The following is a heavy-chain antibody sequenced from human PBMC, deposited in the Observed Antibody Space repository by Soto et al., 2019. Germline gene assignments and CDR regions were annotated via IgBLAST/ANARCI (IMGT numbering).Heavy chain of an antibody. D-gene: IGHD2-21*02. CDR1: GFTFDDYA. Sequence: EVQLVESGGGLVQPGRSLRLSCAASGFTFDDYAMHWVRQAPGKGLEWVSGISWNSGSIGYADSVKGRFTISRDNAKNSLYLQMNSLRAEDTALYYCAKDIRSWVVTAILHYWGQGTLVTVSS. J-gene: IGHJ4*02. V-gene: IGHV3-9*01. CDR3: AKDIRSWVVTAILHY. CDR2: ISWNSGSI.